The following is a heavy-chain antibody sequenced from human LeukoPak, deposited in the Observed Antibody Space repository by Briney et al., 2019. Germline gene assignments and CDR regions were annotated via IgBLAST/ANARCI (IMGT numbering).Heavy chain of an antibody. D-gene: IGHD2-2*01. V-gene: IGHV4-30-4*01. Sequence: SEALSLTCTVSGGSISSGGYYWSWIRQPPGKGLEWIGYIYYSGSTYYNPSLKSRVTISVDTSKNQFSLKLSSVTAADTAVYYCARDCSSTSCPIDDAFDIWGQGTMVTVSS. J-gene: IGHJ3*02. CDR2: IYYSGST. CDR1: GGSISSGGYY. CDR3: ARDCSSTSCPIDDAFDI.